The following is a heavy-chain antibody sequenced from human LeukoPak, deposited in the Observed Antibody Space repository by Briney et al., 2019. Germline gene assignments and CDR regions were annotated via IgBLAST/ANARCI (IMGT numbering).Heavy chain of an antibody. CDR2: INHSGST. J-gene: IGHJ6*04. Sequence: SETLSLTCAVYGGSFSGYYWSWIRQAPGKGLKWIGEINHSGSTNQNPSLKSRVTISVDTTKNQFSLKLSSVTAADSAVYYCTRGAEQLSSYGMDVWGKGTTVTVSS. V-gene: IGHV4-34*01. CDR3: TRGAEQLSSYGMDV. D-gene: IGHD5-18*01. CDR1: GGSFSGYY.